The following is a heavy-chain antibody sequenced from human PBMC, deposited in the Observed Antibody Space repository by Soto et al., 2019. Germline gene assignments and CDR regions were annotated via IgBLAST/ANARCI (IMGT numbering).Heavy chain of an antibody. CDR3: ARGSSSPESYGMDV. J-gene: IGHJ6*02. D-gene: IGHD6-13*01. CDR1: GFTFSSYG. V-gene: IGHV3-33*01. CDR2: IWYDGSNK. Sequence: GGSLRLSCAASGFTFSSYGMHWVRQAPGKGLEWVAVIWYDGSNKYYADSVKGRFTISRDNSKNTLYLQMNSLRAEDTAVYYCARGSSSPESYGMDVWGQGTTVTVSS.